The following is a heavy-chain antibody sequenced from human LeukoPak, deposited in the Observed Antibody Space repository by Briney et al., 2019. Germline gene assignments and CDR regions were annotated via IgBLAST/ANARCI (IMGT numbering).Heavy chain of an antibody. J-gene: IGHJ4*02. D-gene: IGHD6-13*01. CDR3: ARVTGYRIEDYFDY. V-gene: IGHV4-59*01. CDR1: GGSISSYY. Sequence: SETLSLTCSVSGGSISSYYWSWIRQPPGKGLEWIGYIYYSGSTNYNPSLKSRVTISVETSKNEFSLKLRSVTAADTAVYYCARVTGYRIEDYFDYWGQGTLVTVSS. CDR2: IYYSGST.